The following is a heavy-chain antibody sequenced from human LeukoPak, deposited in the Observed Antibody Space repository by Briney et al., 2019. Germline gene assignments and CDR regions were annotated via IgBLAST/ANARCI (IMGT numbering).Heavy chain of an antibody. CDR3: TRDSANYHFAY. Sequence: GGSLRLSCAASGFTVKDNFMSWVRQAPGKGLEWVSVLYSGGATYYANSVKGRFTISRDNSKNIVFLQMNDLRTEDTAFYYCTRDSANYHFAYWGQGALVTVSS. D-gene: IGHD4/OR15-4a*01. J-gene: IGHJ4*02. CDR2: LYSGGAT. V-gene: IGHV3-66*01. CDR1: GFTVKDNF.